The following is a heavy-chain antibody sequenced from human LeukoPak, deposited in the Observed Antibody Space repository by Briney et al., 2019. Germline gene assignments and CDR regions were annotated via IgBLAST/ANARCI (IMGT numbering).Heavy chain of an antibody. CDR3: ARVVVVPAAMLDY. CDR1: GFTFSSYE. Sequence: GGSLRLSCAASGFTFSSYEMNWVRQAPGKGLEWVSYISSSGSTIYYADSVKGRFTISRDNAKNSLYLQMNSLRAEDTAAYYCARVVVVPAAMLDYWGQGTLVTVSS. CDR2: ISSSGSTI. V-gene: IGHV3-48*03. D-gene: IGHD2-2*01. J-gene: IGHJ4*02.